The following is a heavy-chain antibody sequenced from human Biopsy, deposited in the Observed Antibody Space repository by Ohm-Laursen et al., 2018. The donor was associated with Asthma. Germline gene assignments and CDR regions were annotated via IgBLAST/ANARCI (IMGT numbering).Heavy chain of an antibody. CDR3: ASDFPKDYVRYNFQF. V-gene: IGHV1-24*01. J-gene: IGHJ4*02. CDR1: GYSLTDLS. CDR2: HDHEEGGT. D-gene: IGHD4-17*01. Sequence: ASVKVSYKVSGYSLTDLSMHWVRQAPGQGLEWMGGHDHEEGGTVNARRFQGRVTMTEDTSTDTAYMELSSLSSNDTAVYYCASDFPKDYVRYNFQFWGQGTLVTVSS.